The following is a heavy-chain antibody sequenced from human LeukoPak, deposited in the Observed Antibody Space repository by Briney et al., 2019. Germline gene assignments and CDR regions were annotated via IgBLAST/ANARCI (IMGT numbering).Heavy chain of an antibody. Sequence: ASVKVSCKASGYIFTGFYMHWVRQAPGQGLEWMGWINPNSGGTNYAQKFQGRVTMTRDTSISTAYMELSRLRSDDTAVYYCASTIAAAGPKADWGQGTLVTVSS. J-gene: IGHJ4*02. D-gene: IGHD6-13*01. CDR2: INPNSGGT. CDR3: ASTIAAAGPKAD. V-gene: IGHV1-2*02. CDR1: GYIFTGFY.